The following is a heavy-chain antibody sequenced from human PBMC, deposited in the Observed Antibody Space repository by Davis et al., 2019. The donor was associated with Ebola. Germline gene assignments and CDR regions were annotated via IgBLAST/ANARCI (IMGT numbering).Heavy chain of an antibody. Sequence: GESLKISCAASGFTFSSYGMHWVRQAPGKGLEWVSYISSSSSTIYYADSVKGRFTISRDNAKNSLYLQMNSLRDEDTAVYYCAREIAADTTLYYYGMDVWGQGTTVTVSS. CDR2: ISSSSSTI. V-gene: IGHV3-48*02. CDR3: AREIAADTTLYYYGMDV. J-gene: IGHJ6*02. CDR1: GFTFSSYG. D-gene: IGHD6-13*01.